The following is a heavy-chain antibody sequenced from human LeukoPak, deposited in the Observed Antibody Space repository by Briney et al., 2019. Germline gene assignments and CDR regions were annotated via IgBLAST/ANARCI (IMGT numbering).Heavy chain of an antibody. J-gene: IGHJ4*02. CDR3: ARDRRFGELFGGYFDY. Sequence: PGGSLRLSCAASGFTFSSYWMSWVRQAPGKGLEWVANIKQDGSEKYYVDSVKGRFTISRDNAKNSLYLQMNSLRAEDTAVYYCARDRRFGELFGGYFDYWGQGTLVTVSS. D-gene: IGHD3-10*01. CDR2: IKQDGSEK. V-gene: IGHV3-7*01. CDR1: GFTFSSYW.